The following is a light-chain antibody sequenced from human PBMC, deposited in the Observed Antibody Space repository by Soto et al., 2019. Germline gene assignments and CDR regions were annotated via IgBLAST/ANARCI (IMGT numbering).Light chain of an antibody. CDR1: QSVGSSY. CDR3: QQYGSSSWT. J-gene: IGKJ1*01. V-gene: IGKV3-20*01. CDR2: GAS. Sequence: DIVLTQSPGTLSVSPGERATLSCRASQSVGSSYFAWYQQKPDQAPRLLIYGASSRATGIPERFSGSGSGTEYTLTISRLEPEDFAMYYCQQYGSSSWTFGQGTKVEIK.